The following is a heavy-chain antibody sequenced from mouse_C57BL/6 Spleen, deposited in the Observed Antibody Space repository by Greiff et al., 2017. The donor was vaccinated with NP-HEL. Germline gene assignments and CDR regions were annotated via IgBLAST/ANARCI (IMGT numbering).Heavy chain of an antibody. CDR3: AREGYGNYLYYFDY. V-gene: IGHV1-82*01. J-gene: IGHJ2*01. CDR2: IYPGDGDT. CDR1: GYAFSSSW. D-gene: IGHD2-10*02. Sequence: VKLVESGPELVKPGASVKISCKASGYAFSSSWMNWVKQRPGKGLEWIGRIYPGDGDTNYNGKFKGKATLTADKSSSTAYMQLSSLTSEDSAVYFCAREGYGNYLYYFDYWGQGTTLTVSS.